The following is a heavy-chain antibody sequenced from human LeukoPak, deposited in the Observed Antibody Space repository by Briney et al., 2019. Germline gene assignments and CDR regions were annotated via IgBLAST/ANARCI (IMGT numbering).Heavy chain of an antibody. V-gene: IGHV4-34*01. CDR1: GGSFRGYY. D-gene: IGHD3-10*01. CDR2: INHSGST. Sequence: SETLSLTCAGYGGSFRGYYWSWIRQPPGKGLEWIGEINHSGSTNYNPSLKSRVTISVDTSKNQFSLKLSSVTAADTAVYYCARGSYYYGSGSYYRRGNWFDPWGQGTLVTVSS. CDR3: ARGSYYYGSGSYYRRGNWFDP. J-gene: IGHJ5*02.